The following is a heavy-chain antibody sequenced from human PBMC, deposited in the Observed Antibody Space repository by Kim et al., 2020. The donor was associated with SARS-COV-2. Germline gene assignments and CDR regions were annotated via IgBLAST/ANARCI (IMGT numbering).Heavy chain of an antibody. CDR3: ARGLKYGVYLDHALDI. V-gene: IGHV4-4*07. Sequence: SETLSLTCTVSGGSISSYYWTWIRQPAGKGLEWIGRMFTSGSTNYSPSLKSRVTMSVDTSKNQFSLNLNSMTAADTAVYYCARGLKYGVYLDHALDIWGQGTMVTVSS. J-gene: IGHJ3*02. D-gene: IGHD2-8*01. CDR1: GGSISSYY. CDR2: MFTSGST.